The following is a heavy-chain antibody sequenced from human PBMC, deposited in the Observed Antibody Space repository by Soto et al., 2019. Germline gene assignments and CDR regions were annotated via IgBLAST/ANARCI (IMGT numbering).Heavy chain of an antibody. CDR2: ISYDGSNK. CDR3: ARDTNRGGYDFFYY. Sequence: GGSLRLSCAVSGLTFSTAWINWVRQAPGKGLEWVAVISYDGSNKYYADSVKGRFTISRDNSKNTPYLQMNSLRAEDTAVYYCARDTNRGGYDFFYYWGQGTLVTVSS. V-gene: IGHV3-30-3*01. D-gene: IGHD5-12*01. CDR1: GLTFSTAW. J-gene: IGHJ4*02.